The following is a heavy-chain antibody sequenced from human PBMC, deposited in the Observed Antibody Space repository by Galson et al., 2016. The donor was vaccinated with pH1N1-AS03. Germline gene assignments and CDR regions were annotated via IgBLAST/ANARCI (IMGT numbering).Heavy chain of an antibody. D-gene: IGHD6-19*01. CDR3: ARSPRVISVAGTFPSRFDP. J-gene: IGHJ5*02. Sequence: SETLSLTCTVSGYSITTGHYWGWIRQPPGKGLEWIGSIYPGVNADYNPSLQRRVTISVDTSKNQFSLKLRSVTAADTAVYYCARSPRVISVAGTFPSRFDPWGQGTLVTVSS. CDR2: IYPGVNA. V-gene: IGHV4-38-2*02. CDR1: GYSITTGHY.